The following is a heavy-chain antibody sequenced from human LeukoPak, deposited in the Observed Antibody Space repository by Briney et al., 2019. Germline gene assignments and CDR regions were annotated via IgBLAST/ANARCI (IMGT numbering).Heavy chain of an antibody. CDR2: INSDGSST. Sequence: SGGSLRLSCAASGFTFSSYWMHWVRHAPGKGLVWVSRINSDGSSTSYADSVKGRFTISRDNAKNTLYLQMNSLRAEDTAVYYCARDGHSPYGSGFGDVWGKGTTVTVSS. V-gene: IGHV3-74*01. D-gene: IGHD3-10*01. J-gene: IGHJ6*04. CDR3: ARDGHSPYGSGFGDV. CDR1: GFTFSSYW.